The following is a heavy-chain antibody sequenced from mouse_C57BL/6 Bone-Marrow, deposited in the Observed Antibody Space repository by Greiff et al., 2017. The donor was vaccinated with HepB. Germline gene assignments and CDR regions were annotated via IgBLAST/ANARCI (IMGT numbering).Heavy chain of an antibody. CDR3: ARTKFNSCYYYGFAY. D-gene: IGHD1-1*01. CDR1: GYTFTGYW. Sequence: VKLMESGAELMKPGASVKLSCKATGYTFTGYWIEWVKQRPGNGLEWIGEILPGSGSTNYNEKFKGKATFTADTSSKTAYMQLSSLTTEDSAIYYCARTKFNSCYYYGFAYWGQGTLVTVSA. J-gene: IGHJ3*01. V-gene: IGHV1-9*01. CDR2: ILPGSGST.